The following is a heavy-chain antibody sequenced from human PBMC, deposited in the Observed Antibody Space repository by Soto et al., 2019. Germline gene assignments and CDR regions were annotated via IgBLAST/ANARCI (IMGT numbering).Heavy chain of an antibody. J-gene: IGHJ3*02. CDR3: ARGEYSSSFDI. CDR1: GGSISSYY. D-gene: IGHD6-13*01. V-gene: IGHV4-59*01. CDR2: IYYSGST. Sequence: SETLSLTCTVSGGSISSYYWSWIRQPPGKGLEWIGYIYYSGSTNYNPSLKSRVTISVDTSKNQFSLKLSSVTAADTAVYSCARGEYSSSFDIWGQGTMVTVSS.